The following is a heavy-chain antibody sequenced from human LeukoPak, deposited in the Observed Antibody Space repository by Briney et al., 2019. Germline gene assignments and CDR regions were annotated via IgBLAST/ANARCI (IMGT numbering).Heavy chain of an antibody. CDR1: GASISSGGYY. CDR2: IYYSGST. J-gene: IGHJ4*02. Sequence: PSETLSLTCTVSGASISSGGYYWSWIPQNPGKCLEWIGNIYYSGSTYYNPSVKSRVTISVDTSKNQFSLKLRSVTAADTAVYFCARGGFGEVYYFDYWGQGTLVTVSS. D-gene: IGHD3-10*01. CDR3: ARGGFGEVYYFDY. V-gene: IGHV4-31*03.